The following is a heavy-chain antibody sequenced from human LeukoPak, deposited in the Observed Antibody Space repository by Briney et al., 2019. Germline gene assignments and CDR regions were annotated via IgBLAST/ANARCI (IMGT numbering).Heavy chain of an antibody. V-gene: IGHV3-23*01. J-gene: IGHJ4*02. CDR2: ISGSGGST. Sequence: PGGSLRLSCAASGFTFSSYSMNWVRQAPGKGLEWVSAISGSGGSTYYADSVKGRFTISRDNSKNTLYLQMNSLRAEDTAVYYCANAPIYYYDSSGPLDYWGQGTLVTVSS. CDR3: ANAPIYYYDSSGPLDY. D-gene: IGHD3-22*01. CDR1: GFTFSSYS.